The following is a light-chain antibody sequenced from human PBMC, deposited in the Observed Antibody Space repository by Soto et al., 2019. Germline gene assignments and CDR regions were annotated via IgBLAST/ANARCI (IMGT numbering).Light chain of an antibody. V-gene: IGKV3-15*01. J-gene: IGKJ5*01. CDR3: QQYTSWPIT. CDR2: GIS. Sequence: ELVLTQSPATLSVSPGERATLSCRASQRVGSNFLAWYQQKPGQAPRLLIYGISARAIGVPDRFSGSGSGTEFTLTISSLQSEDFAVYYCQQYTSWPITFGHGTRLEIK. CDR1: QRVGSN.